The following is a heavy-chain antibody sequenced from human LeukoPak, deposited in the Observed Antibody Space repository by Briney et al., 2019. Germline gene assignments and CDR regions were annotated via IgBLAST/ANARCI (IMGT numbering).Heavy chain of an antibody. CDR3: ARKSAGDYFPDY. D-gene: IGHD4-17*01. V-gene: IGHV1-2*02. CDR2: INPNNGGT. CDR1: GYSFTEYY. Sequence: ASMNVSFKPSGYSFTEYYVYLGRHAPGQGLEWMGWINPNNGGTRYAQRSQGRVTMTTGTSINTVHVELTRLTSDDTAVYYCARKSAGDYFPDYWGQGTLVTVSS. J-gene: IGHJ4*02.